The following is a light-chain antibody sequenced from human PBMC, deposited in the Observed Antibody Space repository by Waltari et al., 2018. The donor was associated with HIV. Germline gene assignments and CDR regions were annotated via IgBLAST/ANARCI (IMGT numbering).Light chain of an antibody. V-gene: IGLV1-51*01. CDR1: PSILANNF. CDR3: GTWDNSLSAWV. Sequence: QSVLTQPPSVSAAPGPKVTISCSGSPSILANNFVSWYQQFPGTAPKLLIYDNNKRPSGIPDRFSGSRSGTSATLGITGLQTGDEAEYYCGTWDNSLSAWVFGGGTKVTVL. J-gene: IGLJ3*02. CDR2: DNN.